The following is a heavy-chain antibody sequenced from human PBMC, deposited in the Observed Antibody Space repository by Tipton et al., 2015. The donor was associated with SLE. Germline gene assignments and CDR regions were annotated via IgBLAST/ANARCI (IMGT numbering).Heavy chain of an antibody. D-gene: IGHD1-26*01. Sequence: TLSLTCAVSGYSISSGYYWSWIRQSPGKGLEWIGSIFYSGTTYYSPSLKSRVTISVDTSKNQFSLKVSSVTAADTALYYCARDHGGSYYGWFDPWGQGTLVTVSS. J-gene: IGHJ5*02. CDR1: GYSISSGYY. V-gene: IGHV4-38-2*02. CDR3: ARDHGGSYYGWFDP. CDR2: IFYSGTT.